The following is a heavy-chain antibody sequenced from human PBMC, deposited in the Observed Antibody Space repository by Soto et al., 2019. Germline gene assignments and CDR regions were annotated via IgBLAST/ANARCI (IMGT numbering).Heavy chain of an antibody. CDR1: GFTFISYA. CDR2: ISYDGSNK. D-gene: IGHD2-21*02. CDR3: AREDFLVVTAIPAFDY. Sequence: QVQLVESGGGVVQPGRSLRLSCAASGFTFISYAMHWVRQAPGKGLEWVAVISYDGSNKYYADSVKGRFTISRDNSKNTLYLQMNSLRPEDTAVYYCAREDFLVVTAIPAFDYWGQGTLVTVSS. V-gene: IGHV3-30-3*01. J-gene: IGHJ4*02.